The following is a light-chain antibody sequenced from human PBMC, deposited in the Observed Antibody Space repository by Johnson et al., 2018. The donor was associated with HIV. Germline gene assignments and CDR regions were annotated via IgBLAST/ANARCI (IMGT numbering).Light chain of an antibody. J-gene: IGLJ1*01. CDR1: SANIGDNS. CDR3: GTWDNSLSAYV. Sequence: QLVLTQPPSVSAAPGQKVTISCSGSSANIGDNSVSWYQQLPGTAPKLLIYENNKRPSGIPDRFSGSKSGTSATLGITGLQTGDEADYFCGTWDNSLSAYVVATGTKVTVL. CDR2: ENN. V-gene: IGLV1-51*02.